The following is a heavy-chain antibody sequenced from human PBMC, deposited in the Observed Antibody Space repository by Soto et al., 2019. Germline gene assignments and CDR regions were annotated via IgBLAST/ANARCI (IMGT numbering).Heavy chain of an antibody. CDR3: ARVTFTPNWFDS. D-gene: IGHD3-3*02. V-gene: IGHV4-30-4*01. CDR2: VYYRGSI. Sequence: LSETLSLTCSVSGDSISSPDYYWSWIRQAPEKGLELIGYVYYRGSIYYTPSFESRVSISVDTSENQFSLRLTSVTAADSAMYFCARVTFTPNWFDSWGQGILVTVSS. J-gene: IGHJ5*01. CDR1: GDSISSPDYY.